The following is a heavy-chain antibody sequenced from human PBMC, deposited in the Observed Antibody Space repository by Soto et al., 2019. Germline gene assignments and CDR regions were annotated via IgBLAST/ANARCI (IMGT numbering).Heavy chain of an antibody. D-gene: IGHD1-26*01. CDR2: IDYSGNT. CDR1: GASISRGDYY. Sequence: QVQLQESCPGLVKPSQTLSLTCTVSGASISRGDYYWSWIRQAPGKGLEWIGYIDYSGNTYYNPSLKSRVAISVDTSKNQFSLKLTSATAADTAVYYCAREGREEPLFDPWGQGTLVTVSS. V-gene: IGHV4-30-4*01. CDR3: AREGREEPLFDP. J-gene: IGHJ5*02.